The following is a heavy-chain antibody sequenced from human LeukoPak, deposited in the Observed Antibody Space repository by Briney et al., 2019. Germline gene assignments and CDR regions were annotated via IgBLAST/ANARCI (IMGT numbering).Heavy chain of an antibody. J-gene: IGHJ3*02. Sequence: PSETLSLTCAVYGGSFSGYYWSWIRQPPGKGLEWIGEINHSGSTNYNPPLKSRVTISVDTSKNQFSLKLSSVTAADTAVYYCASKRRGAFDIWGQGTMVTVSS. CDR3: ASKRRGAFDI. D-gene: IGHD3-10*01. V-gene: IGHV4-34*01. CDR2: INHSGST. CDR1: GGSFSGYY.